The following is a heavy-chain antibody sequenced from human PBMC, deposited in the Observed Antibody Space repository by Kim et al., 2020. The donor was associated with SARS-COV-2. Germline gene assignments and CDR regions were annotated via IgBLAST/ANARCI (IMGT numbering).Heavy chain of an antibody. CDR3: ARASKGMDV. J-gene: IGHJ6*02. Sequence: REQYYVDSLKGRFTISKDNVKSSLYLQMNSLRVEDTAVYFCARASKGMDVWGQGTTVAVSS. CDR2: REQ. V-gene: IGHV3-7*01.